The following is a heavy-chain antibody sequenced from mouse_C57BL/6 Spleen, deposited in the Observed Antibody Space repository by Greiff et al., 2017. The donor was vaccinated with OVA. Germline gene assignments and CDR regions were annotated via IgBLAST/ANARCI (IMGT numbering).Heavy chain of an antibody. D-gene: IGHD3-3*01. CDR2: IYPGDGDT. J-gene: IGHJ3*01. CDR3: ARGGRDSWFAY. Sequence: QVQLQQSGPELVKPGASVKISCKASGYAFSSSWMNWVKQRPGKGLEWIGRIYPGDGDTNYNGKFKGKATLTADKSSSTAYMQLSSLTSEDSAVYFCARGGRDSWFAYWGQGTLVTVSA. V-gene: IGHV1-82*01. CDR1: GYAFSSSW.